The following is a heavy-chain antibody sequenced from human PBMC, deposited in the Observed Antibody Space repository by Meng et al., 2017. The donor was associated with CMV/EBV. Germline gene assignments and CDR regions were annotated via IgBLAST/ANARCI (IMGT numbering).Heavy chain of an antibody. Sequence: GESLKISCAASGSTFSSYAMHWVRQAPGKGLEWVAVISYDGSNKYYADSVKGRFTISRDNSKNTLYLQMNSLRAEDTAVYYCARGWLRARIDYWGQGTLVTVSS. V-gene: IGHV3-30*04. CDR3: ARGWLRARIDY. CDR2: ISYDGSNK. D-gene: IGHD5-18*01. CDR1: GSTFSSYA. J-gene: IGHJ4*02.